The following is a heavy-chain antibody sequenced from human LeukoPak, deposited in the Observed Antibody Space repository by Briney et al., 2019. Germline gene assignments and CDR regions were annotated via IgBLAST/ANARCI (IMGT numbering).Heavy chain of an antibody. CDR3: ARALAAAGTHHVY. J-gene: IGHJ4*02. D-gene: IGHD6-13*01. Sequence: ASVNLSCKASGYTFTGYYMHWVRQAPGQGLEWMGWINPNSGGSNYAQKFQGRVTMTRDTSISTAYMELSRLRSDDTAVYYCARALAAAGTHHVYWGQRTLVTVSS. V-gene: IGHV1-2*02. CDR1: GYTFTGYY. CDR2: INPNSGGS.